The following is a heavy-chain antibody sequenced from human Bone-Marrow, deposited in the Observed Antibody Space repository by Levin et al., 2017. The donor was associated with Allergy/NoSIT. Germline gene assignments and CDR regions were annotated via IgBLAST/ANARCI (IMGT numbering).Heavy chain of an antibody. Sequence: KSGGSLRLSCAAAGFTFSDYNMNWVRQAPGKGLEWVSSIGSSSNSIYYADSLKGRFTISRDNSKNSLYLQLSSLRPEDTAVYYCARVVGIAVAGPLDYWGQGALVTVSS. V-gene: IGHV3-21*01. D-gene: IGHD6-19*01. CDR3: ARVVGIAVAGPLDY. CDR1: GFTFSDYN. CDR2: IGSSSNSI. J-gene: IGHJ4*02.